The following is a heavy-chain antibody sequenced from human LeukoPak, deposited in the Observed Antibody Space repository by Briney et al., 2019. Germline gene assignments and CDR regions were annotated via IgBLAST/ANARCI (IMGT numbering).Heavy chain of an antibody. CDR3: ARVSGSYYQFDY. J-gene: IGHJ4*02. Sequence: SQTLSLTCAMSGDSVSSNTAAWNLIRQSPSRGLEWLGRTYYRSKWYNDYAVSVKSRITINPDTSKNQFSLQLISVTPEDTAVYYCARVSGSYYQFDYWGQGTLVTVSS. CDR1: GDSVSSNTAA. D-gene: IGHD1-26*01. V-gene: IGHV6-1*01. CDR2: TYYRSKWYN.